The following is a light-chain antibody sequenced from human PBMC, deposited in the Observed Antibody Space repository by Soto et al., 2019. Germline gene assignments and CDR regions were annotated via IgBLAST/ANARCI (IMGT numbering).Light chain of an antibody. CDR1: QDITNY. J-gene: IGKJ4*01. V-gene: IGKV1-33*01. Sequence: DIQLTQSPSTLSASVGDRVTITCQARQDITNYLNWYQQKPGKAPKLLISDASNLEPGVPSRFSGSGSGTDFTLTISSLQPEDIATYYCQQYDYLPLTFGGGTKV. CDR3: QQYDYLPLT. CDR2: DAS.